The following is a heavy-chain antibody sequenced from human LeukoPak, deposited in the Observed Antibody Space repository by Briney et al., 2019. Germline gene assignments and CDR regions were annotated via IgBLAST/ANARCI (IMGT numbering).Heavy chain of an antibody. V-gene: IGHV3-7*01. CDR3: ARGQKKRYYDFWSGYSPPGHY. Sequence: QTGGSLRLSCAASGFTFSSYWMSWVRQAPGKGLEWVANIKQDGSENYYVDSVKGRFTISRDNAKNSLYLQMNSLRAEDTAVYYCARGQKKRYYDFWSGYSPPGHYWGQGTLVTVSS. D-gene: IGHD3-3*01. J-gene: IGHJ4*02. CDR2: IKQDGSEN. CDR1: GFTFSSYW.